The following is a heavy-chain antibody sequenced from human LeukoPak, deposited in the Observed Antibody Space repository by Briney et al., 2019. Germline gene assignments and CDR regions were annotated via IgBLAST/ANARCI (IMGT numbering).Heavy chain of an antibody. V-gene: IGHV3-23*01. CDR3: AWSSSFGFDY. CDR1: GFTFSSYA. D-gene: IGHD6-6*01. CDR2: ISGSGGST. J-gene: IGHJ4*02. Sequence: GGSLRLSCAASGFTFSSYAMSWVRQAPGKGLEWVSAISGSGGSTYYADSVKGRFTISRDNSKNTLCLQMNSLRAEDTAVYYCAWSSSFGFDYWGQGTLVTVSS.